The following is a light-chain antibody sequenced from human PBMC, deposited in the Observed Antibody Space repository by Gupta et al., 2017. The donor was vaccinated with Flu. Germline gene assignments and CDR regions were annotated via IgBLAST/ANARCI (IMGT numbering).Light chain of an antibody. J-gene: IGLJ1*01. CDR2: NDD. V-gene: IGLV1-44*01. CDR1: RANIGSNT. Sequence: RVTISGSGSRANIGSNTVNWYQQVPGTAPKLLIYNDDQRPSGVPDRFSASRSGTSASLAISGLQSEDEADYYCAAWHDSRIGYVFGTGTKLTVL. CDR3: AAWHDSRIGYV.